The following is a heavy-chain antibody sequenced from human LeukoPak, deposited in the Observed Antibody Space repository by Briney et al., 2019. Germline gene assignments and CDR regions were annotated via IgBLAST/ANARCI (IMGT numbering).Heavy chain of an antibody. CDR1: GGSIRSYY. D-gene: IGHD1-26*01. V-gene: IGHV4-59*01. CDR2: IYDSGST. J-gene: IGHJ4*02. Sequence: SETLSLTCTVSGGSIRSYYWSWIRLPPGKGLEWIGYIYDSGSTNYNPSLKSRVTISVDTSTNQFSLKLSSVTAADTAVYYCARCLSGTYYDYWGQGTLVTVSS. CDR3: ARCLSGTYYDY.